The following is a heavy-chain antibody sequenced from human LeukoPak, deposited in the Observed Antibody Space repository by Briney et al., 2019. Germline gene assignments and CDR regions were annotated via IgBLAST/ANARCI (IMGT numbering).Heavy chain of an antibody. CDR2: ISSGGSVM. CDR3: TRDLEY. V-gene: IGHV3-48*01. J-gene: IGHJ4*02. Sequence: GGSLRLSCGASGYTFSDYTMIWVRQAPGKGPEWISYISSGGSVMHYADSVKGRFTISRDNVENSLYLQMNSLRVEDTAVYYCTRDLEYWGQGVLVTVSS. CDR1: GYTFSDYT.